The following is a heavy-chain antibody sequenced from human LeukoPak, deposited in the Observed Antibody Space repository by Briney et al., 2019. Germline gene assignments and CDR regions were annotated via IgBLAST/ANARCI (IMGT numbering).Heavy chain of an antibody. CDR2: IFYSGTI. CDR1: GGSINTNDYH. J-gene: IGHJ4*02. Sequence: SETLSLTCTVSGGSINTNDYHWGWVRQPPGKGLDWIASIFYSGTIYYNPSLKSRVTIFLDTSKNQFSLKLTSVTAADTAVYYCARLTAVAGPHNDFIDYWGQGTLVTVSS. CDR3: ARLTAVAGPHNDFIDY. D-gene: IGHD6-19*01. V-gene: IGHV4-39*01.